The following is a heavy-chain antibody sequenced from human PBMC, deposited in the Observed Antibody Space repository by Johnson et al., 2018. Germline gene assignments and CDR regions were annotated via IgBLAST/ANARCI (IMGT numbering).Heavy chain of an antibody. J-gene: IGHJ3*02. D-gene: IGHD4/OR15-4a*01. CDR1: GYTLTNYY. Sequence: QVQLVQSGAEVKKPGASVKVSCEASGYTLTNYYMHWVRQAPGQGLEWMGIINPTDGGTTNAQRFRGRVTMTIDTSTSTVYMELSSLSSEDTAVYYCTRGVLLTTADAFDIWGQGTMVTVSS. V-gene: IGHV1-46*01. CDR2: INPTDGGT. CDR3: TRGVLLTTADAFDI.